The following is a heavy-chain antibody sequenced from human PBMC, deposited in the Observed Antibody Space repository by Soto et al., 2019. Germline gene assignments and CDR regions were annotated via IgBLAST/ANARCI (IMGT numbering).Heavy chain of an antibody. V-gene: IGHV1-69*13. CDR2: IIPIFGTA. D-gene: IGHD6-19*01. CDR3: ARGGIAVAPRFDP. J-gene: IGHJ5*02. Sequence: SVKVSCKASGGTFSSYAISWVRQAPGQGLEWMGGIIPIFGTANYAQKFQGRVTITADESTSTAYMELSSLRSEDTAVYYWARGGIAVAPRFDPWGKGTLVTVSS. CDR1: GGTFSSYA.